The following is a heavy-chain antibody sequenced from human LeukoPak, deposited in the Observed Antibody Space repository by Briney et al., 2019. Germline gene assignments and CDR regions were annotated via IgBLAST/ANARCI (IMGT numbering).Heavy chain of an antibody. D-gene: IGHD3-9*01. CDR1: GVTFRSYS. CDR3: ARVAGDDILTGYPNFDF. Sequence: GGSLRLSCAASGVTFRSYSMSWVRQVAGKGLEWVSGVGWNGYSTGYGESVKRRFTISRGNAKNSLYLQMNSLRAEDTALYYCARVAGDDILTGYPNFDFWGQGTLVTVSS. V-gene: IGHV3-20*04. J-gene: IGHJ4*02. CDR2: VGWNGYST.